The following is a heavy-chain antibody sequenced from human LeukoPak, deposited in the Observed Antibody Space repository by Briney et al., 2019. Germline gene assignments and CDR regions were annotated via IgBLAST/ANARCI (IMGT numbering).Heavy chain of an antibody. CDR3: ARLLCYYDSNPEAMDV. Sequence: GESLKITCKGSGYSFTSYWIGWVRQMPGKGLEWMGIIYPGDSDTRYSPSFQGQVTISADKSISTAYLQWSSLKASDTAMYYCARLLCYYDSNPEAMDVWGQGTTVTVSS. D-gene: IGHD3-22*01. CDR2: IYPGDSDT. V-gene: IGHV5-51*01. CDR1: GYSFTSYW. J-gene: IGHJ6*02.